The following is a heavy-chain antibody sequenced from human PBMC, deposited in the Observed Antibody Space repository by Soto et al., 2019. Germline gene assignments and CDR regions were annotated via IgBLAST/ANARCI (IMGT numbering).Heavy chain of an antibody. CDR3: AKGESSWSYFDF. V-gene: IGHV3-23*01. Sequence: GGSLRLSCAASGFTFSSYAMSWVRQAPGKGLEWVSIISGSGGGTYYADSVKGRFTISRDNSKNTLYLQVNSLRAEVTAVYYCAKGESSWSYFDFWGQGTLVTVSS. CDR2: ISGSGGGT. CDR1: GFTFSSYA. J-gene: IGHJ4*02. D-gene: IGHD6-13*01.